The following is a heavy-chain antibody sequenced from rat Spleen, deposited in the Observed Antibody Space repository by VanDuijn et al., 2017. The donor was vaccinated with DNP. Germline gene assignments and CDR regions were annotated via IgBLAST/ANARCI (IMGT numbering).Heavy chain of an antibody. CDR3: ARLELRAFDY. CDR2: ISTGGGNT. CDR1: GFTFSNYY. V-gene: IGHV5S11*01. D-gene: IGHD1-11*01. J-gene: IGHJ2*01. Sequence: EVQLVESGGGLVQPGKSMKVSCEASGFTFSNYYMAWVRQAPTKGLEWVASISTGGGNTYYRDSVKGRFTISRDNAKSTLYLQMDSLRSEETATYYCARLELRAFDYWGQGVMVTVSS.